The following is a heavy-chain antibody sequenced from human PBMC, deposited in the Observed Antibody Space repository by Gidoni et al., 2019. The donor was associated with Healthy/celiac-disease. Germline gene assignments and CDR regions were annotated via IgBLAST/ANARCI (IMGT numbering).Heavy chain of an antibody. Sequence: QLQLQESGPGLVKPSETLSLTCTVSGGSISSSSYYWGWIRQPPGKGLEGIGSIYYSGSTYYNPSLKSRVTISVDTSKNQFSLKLSSVTAADTAVYYCARLAKIVSFSGTQRDYWGQGTLVTVSS. CDR3: ARLAKIVSFSGTQRDY. CDR1: GGSISSSSYY. CDR2: IYYSGST. D-gene: IGHD1-1*01. J-gene: IGHJ4*02. V-gene: IGHV4-39*01.